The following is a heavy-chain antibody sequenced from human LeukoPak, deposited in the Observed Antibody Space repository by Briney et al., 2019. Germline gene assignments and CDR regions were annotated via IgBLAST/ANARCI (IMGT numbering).Heavy chain of an antibody. Sequence: GGSLRLSCAASGFTFSTYWMSWVRQAPGKGLEWVANIKKDGSEKYYVDSVKGRFTISRDNAKSSLYLQMNSLRAEDTAVYYCARVGSTCDHWGQGTLVTVS. CDR3: ARVGSTCDH. V-gene: IGHV3-7*05. D-gene: IGHD2-15*01. CDR2: IKKDGSEK. CDR1: GFTFSTYW. J-gene: IGHJ4*02.